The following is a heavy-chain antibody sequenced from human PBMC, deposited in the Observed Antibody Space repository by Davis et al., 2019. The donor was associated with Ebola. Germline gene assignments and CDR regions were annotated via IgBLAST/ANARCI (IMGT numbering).Heavy chain of an antibody. CDR1: GYSFTNHW. V-gene: IGHV5-51*07. D-gene: IGHD1-26*01. J-gene: IGHJ4*02. Sequence: GESLKISCKTSGYSFTNHWIGWVHQMPGMGLEWMGIIFPGDSDTRYSPSFQGQVTISADKSISTAYLQWSSLKASDSAMYYCVRRPSLAGAPTDYWGQGTLVTVSS. CDR3: VRRPSLAGAPTDY. CDR2: IFPGDSDT.